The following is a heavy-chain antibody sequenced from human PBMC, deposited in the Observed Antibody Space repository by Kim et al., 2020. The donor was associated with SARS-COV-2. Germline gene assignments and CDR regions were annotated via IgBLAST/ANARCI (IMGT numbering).Heavy chain of an antibody. V-gene: IGHV3-30*18. CDR2: ISYDGSNK. Sequence: GGSLRLSCAASGFTFSSYGMHWVRQAPGKGLEWVAVISYDGSNKYYADSVKGRFTISRDNSKNTLYLQMNSLRAEDTAVYYCAKDGRCSSTSCYTDYYYYYGMDVWGQGTTVTVSS. CDR3: AKDGRCSSTSCYTDYYYYYGMDV. CDR1: GFTFSSYG. D-gene: IGHD2-2*02. J-gene: IGHJ6*02.